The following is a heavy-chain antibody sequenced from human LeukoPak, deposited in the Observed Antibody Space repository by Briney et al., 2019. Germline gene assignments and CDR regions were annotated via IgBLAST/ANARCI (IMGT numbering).Heavy chain of an antibody. CDR2: INWNGGST. V-gene: IGHV3-20*04. J-gene: IGHJ4*02. D-gene: IGHD3-22*01. Sequence: PGGSLRLSCAASGFTFDDYGMSWVRQAPGKGLEWVSGINWNGGSTGYADSVKGRFTISRDNAKNSLYLQMNSLRAEDTAVYYCASSSGYYINVPVDYWGQGTLVTVSS. CDR3: ASSSGYYINVPVDY. CDR1: GFTFDDYG.